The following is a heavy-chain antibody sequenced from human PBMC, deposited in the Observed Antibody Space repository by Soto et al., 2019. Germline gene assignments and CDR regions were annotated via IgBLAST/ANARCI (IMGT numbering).Heavy chain of an antibody. D-gene: IGHD2-15*01. CDR2: INPTDGST. J-gene: IGHJ5*02. V-gene: IGHV1-46*03. CDR1: GYTLTGYY. Sequence: ASVKVSCKASGYTLTGYYLHWVRQAPGQGLEWMGIINPTDGSTIYAQKFQGRVIMTRDTSTSTVYMDLSSLRSEDTAVYYCAREYCSGGSCRPDPWGQGTLVTVSS. CDR3: AREYCSGGSCRPDP.